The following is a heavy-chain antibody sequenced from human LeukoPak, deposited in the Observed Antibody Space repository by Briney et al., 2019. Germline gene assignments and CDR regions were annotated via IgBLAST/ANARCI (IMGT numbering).Heavy chain of an antibody. CDR1: GFTFGKYW. V-gene: IGHV3-7*03. CDR2: IKLDGSEK. Sequence: GGSLRLSCVASGFTFGKYWMSWVRQAPGKGLEWVANIKLDGSEKNYVDSVKGRFTISRDNTKNSLYLQMNSLRAEDTAVFYCARGRSNYYGMDVWGQGTTVTVSS. J-gene: IGHJ6*02. CDR3: ARGRSNYYGMDV. D-gene: IGHD1-26*01.